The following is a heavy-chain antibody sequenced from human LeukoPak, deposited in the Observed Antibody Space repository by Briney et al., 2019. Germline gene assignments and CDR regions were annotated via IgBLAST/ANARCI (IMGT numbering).Heavy chain of an antibody. CDR1: GGSISNTNW. J-gene: IGHJ4*02. CDR3: SRENGAFSPFGY. D-gene: IGHD2-8*01. CDR2: ISLTGLT. V-gene: IGHV4-4*02. Sequence: SETLSLTRGVSGGSISNTNWWSWVRQPPGQGLEWIGEISLTGLTNYNPSLESRVSVSLDKSKNQLSLNLTSVTAADTAVYYCSRENGAFSPFGYWGQGTLVTVPS.